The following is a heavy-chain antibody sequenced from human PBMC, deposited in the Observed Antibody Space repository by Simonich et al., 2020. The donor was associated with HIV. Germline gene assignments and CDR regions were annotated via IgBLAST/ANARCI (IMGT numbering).Heavy chain of an antibody. V-gene: IGHV3-7*02. D-gene: IGHD5-18*01. CDR1: GFTFIRFW. Sequence: EVQLVESGGGLVQPGGSLRLSCAASGFTFIRFWMRWVRQAPGKGGGGVANIKGDGSEKHYVESVKGRFTISRDNTKNSLYLQMDSLRAEDMGVYYCARVIGARDTNDNWGQGTLVTVSS. CDR3: ARVIGARDTNDN. CDR2: IKGDGSEK. J-gene: IGHJ4*02.